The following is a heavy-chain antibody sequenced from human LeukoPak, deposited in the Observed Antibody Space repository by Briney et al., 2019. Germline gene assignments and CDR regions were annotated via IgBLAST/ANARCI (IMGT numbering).Heavy chain of an antibody. Sequence: GESLKISCKGSGYSFTSYWIGWVRQMPGKGLEWMGIIYPGDSDTRYSPSFQGQVTISADKSISTAYLQWSNLKPSDTAMYYCAKTTPPWGPRIDAFDIWGQGTMVTVSS. CDR1: GYSFTSYW. J-gene: IGHJ3*02. V-gene: IGHV5-51*01. CDR3: AKTTPPWGPRIDAFDI. D-gene: IGHD1-1*01. CDR2: IYPGDSDT.